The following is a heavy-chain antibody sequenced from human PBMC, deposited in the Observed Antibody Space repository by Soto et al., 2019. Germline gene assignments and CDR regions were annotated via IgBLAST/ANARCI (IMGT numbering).Heavy chain of an antibody. V-gene: IGHV4-61*01. CDR3: ASALYCGGGSCSFDP. Sequence: SETLSLTCTVSGGSVISGNYYWSWIRQPPGKGLEWIGFIYYTGSTSYNPSLKSRVTISMDTSKNQFSLKLTSVTAADTAVYYCASALYCGGGSCSFDPWGQGTLVTVSS. CDR1: GGSVISGNYY. CDR2: IYYTGST. J-gene: IGHJ5*02. D-gene: IGHD2-15*01.